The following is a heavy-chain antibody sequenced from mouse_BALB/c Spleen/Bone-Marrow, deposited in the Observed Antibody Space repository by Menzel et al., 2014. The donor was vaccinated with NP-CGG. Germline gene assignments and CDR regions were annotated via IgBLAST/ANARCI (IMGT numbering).Heavy chain of an antibody. CDR3: ARNYYGSSYWYFDV. CDR2: IWSGGST. V-gene: IGHV2-2*02. CDR1: GFSLXSYG. J-gene: IGHJ1*01. Sequence: VQLQESGPGLVQPSQSLSITCTVSGFSLXSYGVHWVRQSPGKGLEWLGVIWSGGSTDYNAAFISRLSISKDNSKSQVFFKMNSLRANDTAIYYCARNYYGSSYWYFDVWGAGTTVTVSS. D-gene: IGHD1-1*01.